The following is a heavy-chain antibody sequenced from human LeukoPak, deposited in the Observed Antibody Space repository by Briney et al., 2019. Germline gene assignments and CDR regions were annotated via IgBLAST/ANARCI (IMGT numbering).Heavy chain of an antibody. D-gene: IGHD6-19*01. CDR1: GFTFSSYA. V-gene: IGHV3-23*01. J-gene: IGHJ4*02. CDR2: ISGSGGST. CDR3: ARLYSSGWSYYFDY. Sequence: PGGPLRLSCAASGFTFSSYAMSWVRQAPGKGLEWVSAISGSGGSTYYADSVKGRFTISRDNSKNTLYLQMNSLRAEDTAVYYCARLYSSGWSYYFDYWGQGTLVTVSS.